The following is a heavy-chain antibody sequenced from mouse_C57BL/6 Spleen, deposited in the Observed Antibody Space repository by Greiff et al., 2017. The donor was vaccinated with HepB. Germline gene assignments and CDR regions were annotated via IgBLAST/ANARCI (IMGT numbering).Heavy chain of an antibody. CDR1: GYTFTSYW. CDR2: IYPGSGST. V-gene: IGHV1-55*01. Sequence: QVQLQQSGAELVKPGASVKMSCKASGYTFTSYWITWVKQRPGQGLEWIGDIYPGSGSTNYNEKFKSKATLTVDTSSSTADMQLSSLTSEASAVCDCAILYDGYYPYYFDYWGQGTTLTVSS. D-gene: IGHD2-3*01. CDR3: AILYDGYYPYYFDY. J-gene: IGHJ2*01.